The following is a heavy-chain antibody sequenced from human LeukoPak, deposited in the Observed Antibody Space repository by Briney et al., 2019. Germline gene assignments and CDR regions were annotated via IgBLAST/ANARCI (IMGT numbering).Heavy chain of an antibody. V-gene: IGHV4-39*07. CDR2: IHYSGST. J-gene: IGHJ4*02. Sequence: ASETLSLTCTVSSGSIISNNDYWAWIRQPPGKGLEWIATIHYSGSTSYNPSLKSRVTISVDTSQNQFSLKLSSVTAADTAVYYCARGGINTVTNRFDYWGQGTLVTVSS. D-gene: IGHD4-17*01. CDR1: SGSIISNNDY. CDR3: ARGGINTVTNRFDY.